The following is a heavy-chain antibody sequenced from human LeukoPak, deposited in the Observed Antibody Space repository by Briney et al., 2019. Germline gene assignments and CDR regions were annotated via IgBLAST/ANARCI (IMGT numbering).Heavy chain of an antibody. Sequence: GGSLRLSCAASGFTFSSYWMHWVRQAPGKGLVWVSRINSDGSSTSYADSVKGRFTISKDNAKNTLYLQMNSLRAEDTAVYYCAAYYYDSSAYYHDAFDIWGQGTMVTVSS. CDR2: INSDGSST. J-gene: IGHJ3*02. CDR3: AAYYYDSSAYYHDAFDI. CDR1: GFTFSSYW. V-gene: IGHV3-74*01. D-gene: IGHD3-22*01.